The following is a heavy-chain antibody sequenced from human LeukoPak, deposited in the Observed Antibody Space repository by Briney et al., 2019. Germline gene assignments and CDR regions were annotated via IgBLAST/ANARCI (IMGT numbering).Heavy chain of an antibody. D-gene: IGHD3-10*01. J-gene: IGHJ6*03. V-gene: IGHV4-61*02. CDR3: ARVRGVRGVNTSYYNNCYYYYMDV. CDR2: IYTSGST. Sequence: SQTLSLTCTVSGGSISSGSYYWSWIRQPAGKGLEWIGRIYTSGSTNYNPSLKSRVTMSVDTSKNQFSLKLSSVTAADTAVYYCARVRGVRGVNTSYYNNCYYYYMDVWGKGTTVTISS. CDR1: GGSISSGSYY.